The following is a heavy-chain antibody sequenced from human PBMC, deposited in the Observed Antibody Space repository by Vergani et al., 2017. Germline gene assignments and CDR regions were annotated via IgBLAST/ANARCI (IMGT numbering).Heavy chain of an antibody. J-gene: IGHJ4*02. V-gene: IGHV3-23*01. Sequence: EVQLLQSGGGVIQPGGSVRLSCAASGFTFSACPMTWVRQAPGKGLEWVSAISARFPSTYYADSVKGRFTISRDNSKNMLLLQMNSLRAEDTAVYYCARLSYDTTPYLQGGYDCWGQGTLVSVSS. D-gene: IGHD3-22*01. CDR1: GFTFSACP. CDR3: ARLSYDTTPYLQGGYDC. CDR2: ISARFPST.